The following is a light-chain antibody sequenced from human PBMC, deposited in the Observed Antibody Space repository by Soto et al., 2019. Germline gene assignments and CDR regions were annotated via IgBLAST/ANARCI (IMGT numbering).Light chain of an antibody. CDR2: GVT. V-gene: IGLV2-8*01. Sequence: QSALTQPASVSGSPGQSITISCTGTSSDVGGYNFVSWYQHHPGKVPKLMIYGVTERPSGVPDRFSGSKSGNTASLTVSGLQTEDDAYYYCSSYAGSNNYVFGTGTKLTVL. CDR1: SSDVGGYNF. J-gene: IGLJ1*01. CDR3: SSYAGSNNYV.